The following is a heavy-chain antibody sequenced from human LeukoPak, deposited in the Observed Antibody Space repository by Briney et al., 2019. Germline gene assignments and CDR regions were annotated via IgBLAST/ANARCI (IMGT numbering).Heavy chain of an antibody. V-gene: IGHV3-23*01. CDR2: ISGSGGGT. J-gene: IGHJ6*02. Sequence: GGSLRLSCAASGFTFSTYAMRWVRQAPGKGLEWVSGISGSGGGTYYADSVKGRFTISRDNSKNTLYLQMNSLRAEDTAVYYCAKHSKYYYYDMDVWGQGTTVTVSS. CDR1: GFTFSTYA. CDR3: AKHSKYYYYDMDV.